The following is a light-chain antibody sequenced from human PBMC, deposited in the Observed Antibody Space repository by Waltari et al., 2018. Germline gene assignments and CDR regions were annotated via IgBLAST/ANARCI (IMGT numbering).Light chain of an antibody. CDR2: KAS. V-gene: IGKV1-5*03. Sequence: DLQMTQSPSTLSASVGDRVPITCRASQSISSWLAWYQQKPGKAPKLLIYKASTLESGVPSRFSGSGSGTEFTLTISSLQPDDFATYYCQQYHSYSLTFGGGTKVEIK. J-gene: IGKJ4*01. CDR3: QQYHSYSLT. CDR1: QSISSW.